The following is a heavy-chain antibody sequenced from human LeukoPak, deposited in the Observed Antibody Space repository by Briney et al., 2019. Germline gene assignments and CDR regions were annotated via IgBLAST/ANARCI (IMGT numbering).Heavy chain of an antibody. V-gene: IGHV1-18*01. J-gene: IGHJ4*02. CDR2: ISAHNGNT. CDR1: GYTFTSYG. Sequence: ASVKVSCKASGYTFTSYGISWVRQAPGQGLEWMGWISAHNGNTNYAQKLQGRVTMTTDTSTSTAYMELRSLRSDDTAVYYCARDLVGYCSGGSCPFDYWGQGTLVTVSS. CDR3: ARDLVGYCSGGSCPFDY. D-gene: IGHD2-15*01.